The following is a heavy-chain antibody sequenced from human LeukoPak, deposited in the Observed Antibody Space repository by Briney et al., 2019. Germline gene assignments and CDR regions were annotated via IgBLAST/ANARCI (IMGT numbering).Heavy chain of an antibody. J-gene: IGHJ5*02. CDR3: AIDSGTTGEVKFDP. Sequence: SETLSLPCTVSGGSLSRYYWSWIRQPPGKGLEWVGYIYYSGSTNYNPSLKSRVTISVDTSKNQFSLKLSSVTAADTAVYYCAIDSGTTGEVKFDPWGQGTLVTVSS. V-gene: IGHV4-59*12. CDR2: IYYSGST. D-gene: IGHD3-10*01. CDR1: GGSLSRYY.